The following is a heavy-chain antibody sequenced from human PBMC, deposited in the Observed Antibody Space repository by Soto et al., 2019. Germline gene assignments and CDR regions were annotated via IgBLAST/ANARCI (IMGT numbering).Heavy chain of an antibody. CDR2: IIPIFGTA. V-gene: IGHV1-69*01. J-gene: IGHJ6*02. CDR3: ARGGSNYADYYYYGMDV. D-gene: IGHD4-4*01. Sequence: QVQLVQSGAEVKKPGSSVKVSCKASGGTFSSYAISWVRQAPGQGLEWMGGIIPIFGTANYAQKFQGRVTITADESTRTAYMELSSLRSEDTAVYYCARGGSNYADYYYYGMDVWGQGTTVTVSS. CDR1: GGTFSSYA.